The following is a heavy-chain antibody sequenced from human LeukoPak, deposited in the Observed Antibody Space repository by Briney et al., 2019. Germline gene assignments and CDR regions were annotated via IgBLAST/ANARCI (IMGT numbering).Heavy chain of an antibody. CDR1: GYSISSGYY. CDR3: ARGKVVGAPFDY. V-gene: IGHV4-38-2*02. CDR2: IYHSGST. D-gene: IGHD1-26*01. J-gene: IGHJ4*02. Sequence: SETLSLTCTVSGYSISSGYYWGWIRQPPGKGLEWIGSIYHSGSTYYNPSLKSRVTISVDTSKNQFSLKLSSVTAADTAVYYCARGKVVGAPFDYWGQGTLVTVSS.